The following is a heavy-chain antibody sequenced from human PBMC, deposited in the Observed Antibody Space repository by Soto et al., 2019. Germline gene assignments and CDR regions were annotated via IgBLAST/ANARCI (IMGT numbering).Heavy chain of an antibody. CDR2: IVVGSGNT. D-gene: IGHD3-10*01. J-gene: IGHJ6*02. V-gene: IGHV1-58*01. CDR3: GGSGSSAAFYGMDV. Sequence: SVKVSCKASGFTFTSSAVQCVRQARGQRLEWIGWIVVGSGNTNYAQKFQERVTITRDMSTSTAYMELSSLRSEDTAVYYCGGSGSSAAFYGMDVWGQGTTVTVSS. CDR1: GFTFTSSA.